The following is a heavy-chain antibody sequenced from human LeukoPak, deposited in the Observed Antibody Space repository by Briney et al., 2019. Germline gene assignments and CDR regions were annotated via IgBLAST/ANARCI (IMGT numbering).Heavy chain of an antibody. V-gene: IGHV3-66*04. Sequence: GGSLRLSCAASGSIVSNNYMSWVRQAPGKGLEWISVTYSGGYTSYSDSVKGRFAIFRDNSKNTLYLQMNSLKDEDTAVYYCAKRSPVAVWGQGTLVTVSS. J-gene: IGHJ4*02. D-gene: IGHD6-19*01. CDR1: GSIVSNNY. CDR2: TYSGGYT. CDR3: AKRSPVAV.